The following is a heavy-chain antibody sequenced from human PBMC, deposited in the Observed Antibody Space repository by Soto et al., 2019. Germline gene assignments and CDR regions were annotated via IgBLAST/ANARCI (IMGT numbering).Heavy chain of an antibody. CDR1: GYSFTSYG. CDR3: ARDSPQYCMDV. J-gene: IGHJ6*02. CDR2: ISTFNGDT. V-gene: IGHV1-18*01. Sequence: QVHLVQSGAEVKKPGASVKVSCKASGYSFTSYGISWVRQAPGQGLQWMGRISTFNGDTNYAQNVQGRVTMTTDTSTTTTYMELRSLRSDDTAVYYCARDSPQYCMDVWGQGTTVTVSS.